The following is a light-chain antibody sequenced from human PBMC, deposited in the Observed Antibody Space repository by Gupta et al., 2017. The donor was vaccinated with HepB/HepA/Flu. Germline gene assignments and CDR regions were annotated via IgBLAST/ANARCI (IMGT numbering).Light chain of an antibody. Sequence: DIQMTQTPSTLSASVGDRVTITCRASQNIGVWVAWYQQKPGKPPTFLMHKTSSLGSGVPSRFSGSGSGTEFTLTISSLQPDDFATYYCQHDNSYPYTFGQGTKVEIK. J-gene: IGKJ2*01. V-gene: IGKV1-5*03. CDR1: QNIGVW. CDR2: KTS. CDR3: QHDNSYPYT.